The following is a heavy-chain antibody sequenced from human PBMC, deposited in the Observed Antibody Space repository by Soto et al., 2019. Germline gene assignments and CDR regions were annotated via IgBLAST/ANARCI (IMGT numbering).Heavy chain of an antibody. CDR1: GYTFTSYD. J-gene: IGHJ6*02. CDR3: AKEGSGWAYYYYGMDV. D-gene: IGHD6-19*01. CDR2: MNPNSGNT. Sequence: GASVKVSCKASGYTFTSYDINWVRQATGQGLEWMGWMNPNSGNTGYAQKFQGRVTMTRNTSISTAYMELSSLRSEDTAVYYCAKEGSGWAYYYYGMDVWGQGTTVTVS. V-gene: IGHV1-8*01.